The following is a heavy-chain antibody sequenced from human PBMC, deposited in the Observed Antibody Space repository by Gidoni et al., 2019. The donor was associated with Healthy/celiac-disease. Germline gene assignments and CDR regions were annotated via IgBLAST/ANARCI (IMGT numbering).Heavy chain of an antibody. V-gene: IGHV1-24*01. Sequence: QVQLVQSGAEVKKPGASVKVSCRVSGYTLPELSMHWVRQAPGKGLEWMGGFDPEDGETIYAQKFQGRVTMTEDTSTDTAYMELSSLRSEDTAVYYCATDVRGGSYYDAFDIWGQGTMVTVSS. CDR1: GYTLPELS. CDR3: ATDVRGGSYYDAFDI. CDR2: FDPEDGET. J-gene: IGHJ3*02. D-gene: IGHD1-26*01.